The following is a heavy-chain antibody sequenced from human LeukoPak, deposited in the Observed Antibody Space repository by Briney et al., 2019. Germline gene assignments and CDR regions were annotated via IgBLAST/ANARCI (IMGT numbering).Heavy chain of an antibody. V-gene: IGHV3-48*02. Sequence: PGGSLRLSCAASGFTFSSYSLNWVRQAPGKGLEWVSYISSSSTTIYYADSVKGRFTISRDNAKNSLYLQMNSLRYEDTAVYYCARGNCGGDCYAFDYWGQGTLVTVSS. D-gene: IGHD2-21*02. J-gene: IGHJ4*02. CDR1: GFTFSSYS. CDR3: ARGNCGGDCYAFDY. CDR2: ISSSSTTI.